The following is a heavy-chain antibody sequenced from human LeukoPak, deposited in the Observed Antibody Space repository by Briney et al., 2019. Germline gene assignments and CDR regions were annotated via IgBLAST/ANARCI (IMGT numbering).Heavy chain of an antibody. CDR2: IIPIFGTA. Sequence: EASVKVSCKASGGTFSSYAISWVRQAPGQGLEWMGGIIPIFGTANYAQKFQGRVTITADKSTSTAYMELSSLRSEDTAVYYCARAGYCSGGSCYAAPDDAFDIWGQGTMVTVSS. D-gene: IGHD2-15*01. CDR3: ARAGYCSGGSCYAAPDDAFDI. J-gene: IGHJ3*02. CDR1: GGTFSSYA. V-gene: IGHV1-69*06.